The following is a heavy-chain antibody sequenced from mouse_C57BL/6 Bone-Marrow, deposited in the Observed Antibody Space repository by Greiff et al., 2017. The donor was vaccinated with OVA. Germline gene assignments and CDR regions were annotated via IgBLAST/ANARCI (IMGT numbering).Heavy chain of an antibody. J-gene: IGHJ2*01. CDR1: GFTFSDYG. V-gene: IGHV5-17*01. Sequence: DVMLVESGGGLVKPGGSLKLSCAASGFTFSDYGMHWVRQAPEKGLEWVAYISSGSSTIYYADTVKGRFTISRDNAKNTLFLQMTSLRSEDTAMYYCAREDTTVVDRYFDYWGQGTTLTVSS. CDR3: AREDTTVVDRYFDY. D-gene: IGHD1-1*01. CDR2: ISSGSSTI.